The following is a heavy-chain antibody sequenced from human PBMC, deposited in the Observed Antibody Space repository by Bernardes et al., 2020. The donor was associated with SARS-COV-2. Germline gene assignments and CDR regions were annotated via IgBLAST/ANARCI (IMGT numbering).Heavy chain of an antibody. D-gene: IGHD3-3*01. CDR1: GGSISSGGYY. CDR2: IYYSGST. Sequence: SLTCTVSGGSISSGGYYWSWIRQHPGKGLEWIGYIYYSGSTYYNPSLKSRVTISVDTSKNQFSLKLSSVTAADTAVYYCARAPSGIFGVVTTFDYWGQGTLVTVSS. CDR3: ARAPSGIFGVVTTFDY. V-gene: IGHV4-31*03. J-gene: IGHJ4*02.